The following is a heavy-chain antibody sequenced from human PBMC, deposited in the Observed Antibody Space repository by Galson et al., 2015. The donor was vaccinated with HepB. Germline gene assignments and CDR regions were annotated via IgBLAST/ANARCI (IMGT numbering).Heavy chain of an antibody. J-gene: IGHJ3*02. Sequence: LSLTCAVSGGSISSSNWWSWVRQPPGKGLEWIGEIYHSGSTNYNPSLKSRATISVDKPKNQFSLKLSSVTAADTAVYYCAREGVNTGAFDIWGQGTMVTVSS. CDR3: AREGVNTGAFDI. D-gene: IGHD3-22*01. CDR2: IYHSGST. CDR1: GGSISSSNW. V-gene: IGHV4-4*02.